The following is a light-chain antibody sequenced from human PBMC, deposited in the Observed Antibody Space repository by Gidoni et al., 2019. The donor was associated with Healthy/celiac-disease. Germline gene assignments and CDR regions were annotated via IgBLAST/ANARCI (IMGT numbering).Light chain of an antibody. CDR3: QQYGSSPLFT. J-gene: IGKJ3*01. Sequence: DIVLTQSPGTLSLSPGERATLSCRASQRVSSSYLAWYQQKPGQAPRLRIYGASSRATGIPDRFSGSGSGTDFTLTISRLEPEDFAVYYCQQYGSSPLFTFGPGTKVDIK. CDR1: QRVSSSY. CDR2: GAS. V-gene: IGKV3-20*01.